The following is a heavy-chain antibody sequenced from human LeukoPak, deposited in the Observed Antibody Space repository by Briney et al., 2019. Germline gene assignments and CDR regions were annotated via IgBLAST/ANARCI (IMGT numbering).Heavy chain of an antibody. Sequence: PSETLSLTCAVYGGSFSGYYWSWIRQPPGKGLEWIGEINHSGSTYYNPSLKSRVTISVDTSKNQFSLKLSSVTAADTAVYYCAIRGTLFDYWGQGTLVTVSS. CDR2: INHSGST. V-gene: IGHV4-34*01. CDR3: AIRGTLFDY. CDR1: GGSFSGYY. J-gene: IGHJ4*02.